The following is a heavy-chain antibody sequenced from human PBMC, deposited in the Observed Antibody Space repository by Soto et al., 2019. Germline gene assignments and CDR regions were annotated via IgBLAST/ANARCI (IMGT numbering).Heavy chain of an antibody. V-gene: IGHV4-34*01. J-gene: IGHJ6*02. CDR3: ARSPVWFGVHGYGMDV. Sequence: PSETLSLTCAVYGGSFSGYYWSWIRQPPGKGLEWIGEINHSGSTNYNPSLKSRVTISVDTSKNQFSLKLSSVTAADTAVYYCARSPVWFGVHGYGMDVWGQGTTVTVS. CDR2: INHSGST. CDR1: GGSFSGYY. D-gene: IGHD3-10*01.